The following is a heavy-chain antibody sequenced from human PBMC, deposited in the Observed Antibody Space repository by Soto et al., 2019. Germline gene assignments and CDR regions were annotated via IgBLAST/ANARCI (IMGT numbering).Heavy chain of an antibody. Sequence: SGPTLVQPTQTLTLTCTFSGFSLSTSGVGVGWIRQPPGKALEWLALIYWNDDKRYSPSLKSRLTITKDTSKNQVVLKMTNMDPVDTATYYCAHSTYYYDSSGYYHPRPRLPFDYWGQGTLVTVSS. V-gene: IGHV2-5*01. D-gene: IGHD3-22*01. CDR2: IYWNDDK. CDR3: AHSTYYYDSSGYYHPRPRLPFDY. J-gene: IGHJ4*02. CDR1: GFSLSTSGVG.